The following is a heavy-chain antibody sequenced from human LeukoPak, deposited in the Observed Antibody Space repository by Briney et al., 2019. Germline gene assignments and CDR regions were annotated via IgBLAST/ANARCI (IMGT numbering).Heavy chain of an antibody. V-gene: IGHV1-69*04. CDR3: AREGYYYYDSSGYYYRDHYYYYGMDV. J-gene: IGHJ6*01. D-gene: IGHD3-22*01. CDR2: IIPILGIA. Sequence: SVKVSCKASGGTLNSYAISWVRQAPGQGLEGMGRIIPILGIANYAQKFQGRVTITADKSTSTAYMELSSLRSEDTAVYYCAREGYYYYDSSGYYYRDHYYYYGMDVWGQGTTVTVSS. CDR1: GGTLNSYA.